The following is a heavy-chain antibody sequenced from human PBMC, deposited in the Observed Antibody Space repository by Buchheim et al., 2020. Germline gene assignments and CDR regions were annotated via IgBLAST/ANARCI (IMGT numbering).Heavy chain of an antibody. Sequence: EVQLVESGGGLVQPGGSLRLSCAASGFSFSSYWMSWVRQAPGKGLEWVANIKQDGSEKYYVDSVKGRFTISRDNAKNSLYLQMNSLRAEDTAVYYCARESRDGYNFESDDFDYWGQGTL. CDR3: ARESRDGYNFESDDFDY. D-gene: IGHD5-24*01. J-gene: IGHJ4*02. CDR2: IKQDGSEK. V-gene: IGHV3-7*01. CDR1: GFSFSSYW.